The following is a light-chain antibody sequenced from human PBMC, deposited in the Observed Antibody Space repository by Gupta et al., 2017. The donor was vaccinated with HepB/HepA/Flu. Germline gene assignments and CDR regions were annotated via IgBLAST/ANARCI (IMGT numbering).Light chain of an antibody. CDR2: DVS. Sequence: QSALTQPASVSGSPGQSNTISCTGTSSDVGGYNYVSWYQQHPGKAPKLMIYDVSHRPSGVSNRFSGSKSDNTASLTISGLQAEDESDYYCSSYTSSSTVVFGGGTKLTVL. CDR1: SSDVGGYNY. CDR3: SSYTSSSTVV. V-gene: IGLV2-14*03. J-gene: IGLJ3*02.